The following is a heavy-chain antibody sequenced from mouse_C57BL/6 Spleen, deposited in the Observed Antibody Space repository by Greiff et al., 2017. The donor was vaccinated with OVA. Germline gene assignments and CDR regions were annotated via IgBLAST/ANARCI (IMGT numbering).Heavy chain of an antibody. CDR3: ARKTDGYYPYWYFDV. V-gene: IGHV5-4*01. CDR1: GFTFSSYA. D-gene: IGHD2-3*01. CDR2: ISDGGSYT. Sequence: EVQRVESGGGLVKPGGSLKLSCAASGFTFSSYAMSWVRQTPEKRLEWVATISDGGSYTYYPDNVKGRFTISRDNAKNNLYLQMSHLKSEDTAMYYCARKTDGYYPYWYFDVWGTGTTVTVSS. J-gene: IGHJ1*03.